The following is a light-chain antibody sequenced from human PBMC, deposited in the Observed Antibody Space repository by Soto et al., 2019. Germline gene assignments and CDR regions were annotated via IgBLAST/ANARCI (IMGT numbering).Light chain of an antibody. V-gene: IGKV3-11*01. J-gene: IGKJ4*01. CDR3: QQCSSWLLLT. CDR2: DAS. Sequence: EIVLTQSPATLSLSPGERATLSCRASKSVSNYLAWFQQKPGQAPRLLIYDASNRATGIPARFSGSGSGTDFTLTISSLEPEDFAVYYCQQCSSWLLLTFGGGTKVEIK. CDR1: KSVSNY.